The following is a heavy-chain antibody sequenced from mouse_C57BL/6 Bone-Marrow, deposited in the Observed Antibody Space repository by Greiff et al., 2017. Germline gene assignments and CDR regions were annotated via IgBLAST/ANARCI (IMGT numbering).Heavy chain of an antibody. CDR2: ISSGSSTI. CDR1: GFTFSDYG. J-gene: IGHJ3*01. CDR3: ARPHYSNWFAY. Sequence: VQLQQSGGGLVKPGGSLKLSCAASGFTFSDYGMHWVRQAPEKGLEWVAYISSGSSTIYYADTVKGRFTISRDNAKNTLFLQMTSLRSEDTAMYYCARPHYSNWFAYWGQGTLVTVSA. D-gene: IGHD2-5*01. V-gene: IGHV5-17*01.